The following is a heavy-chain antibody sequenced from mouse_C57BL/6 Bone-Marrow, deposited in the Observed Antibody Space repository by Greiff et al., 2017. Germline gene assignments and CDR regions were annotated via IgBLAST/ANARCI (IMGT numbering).Heavy chain of an antibody. CDR2: IDPETGGT. Sequence: QVQLKESGAELVRPGASVTLSCKASGYTFTDYEMHWVKQTPVHGLEWIGAIDPETGGTAYNQKFKGKAILTADKSSSTAYMELRSLTSEDSAVYYCTSPEYWGQGTTLTVSS. J-gene: IGHJ2*01. CDR3: TSPEY. CDR1: GYTFTDYE. V-gene: IGHV1-15*01.